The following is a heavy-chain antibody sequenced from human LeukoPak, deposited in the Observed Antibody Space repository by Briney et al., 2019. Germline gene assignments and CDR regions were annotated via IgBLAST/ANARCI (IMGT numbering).Heavy chain of an antibody. CDR1: GFTFSNYW. Sequence: GASLRLSCAASGFTFSNYWMTWVRQAPGKRLEWVANIKQDGSEKYYVDSVKGRFTISRDNSKNTLYLQMNSLRAEDTAVYYCAKVVKSVLWFGEFLDYWGQGTLVTVSS. CDR3: AKVVKSVLWFGEFLDY. CDR2: IKQDGSEK. D-gene: IGHD3-10*01. J-gene: IGHJ4*02. V-gene: IGHV3-7*01.